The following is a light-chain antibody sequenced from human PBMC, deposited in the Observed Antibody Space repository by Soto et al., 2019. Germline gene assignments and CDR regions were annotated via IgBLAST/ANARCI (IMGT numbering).Light chain of an antibody. CDR3: QQYGSPIT. V-gene: IGKV3-20*01. Sequence: EIVLTQSPGTLSLSPGQIATLSFSASQSISSAYLAWYKQKPGQAPRLLIYGTSSRATAIPDRFSGSGSGTEFTLTITRLEPEDFAVYYCQQYGSPITFGHGTRLEIK. J-gene: IGKJ5*01. CDR1: QSISSAY. CDR2: GTS.